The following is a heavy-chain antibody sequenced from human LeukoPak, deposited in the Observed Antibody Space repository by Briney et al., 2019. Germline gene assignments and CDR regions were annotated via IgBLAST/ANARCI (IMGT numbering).Heavy chain of an antibody. V-gene: IGHV4-59*01. D-gene: IGHD4-11*01. J-gene: IGHJ6*03. CDR3: ARDGPTVTTGNYMDV. CDR2: IYYSGST. Sequence: SETLSLTCTVSGGSISSYYWSWIRQPPGKGLEWIGYIYYSGSTNYNPSLKSRVTISVDTSKNQFSLKLSSVTAADTAVYYCARDGPTVTTGNYMDVWGKGTTVTVSS. CDR1: GGSISSYY.